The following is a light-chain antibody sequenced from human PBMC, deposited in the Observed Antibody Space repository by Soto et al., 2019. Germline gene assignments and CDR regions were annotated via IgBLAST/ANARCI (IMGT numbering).Light chain of an antibody. V-gene: IGKV3-20*01. CDR1: QSFSSSY. CDR2: GAS. J-gene: IGKJ1*01. CDR3: QQYGSSPRT. Sequence: EIVLTQSPGTLSLSPGERATLSCRASQSFSSSYLAWYQQKPGQAPRLLIYGASSRATSIPDRFSGSGSGTDFTLTISRLEPEDFAVYYCQQYGSSPRTFGQGTKVEIK.